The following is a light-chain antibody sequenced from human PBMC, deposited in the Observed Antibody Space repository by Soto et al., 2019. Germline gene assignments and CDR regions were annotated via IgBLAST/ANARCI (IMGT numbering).Light chain of an antibody. V-gene: IGLV2-23*01. CDR1: SSDVGSYNL. CDR3: CSYAGSSTWV. CDR2: EGS. J-gene: IGLJ3*02. Sequence: QSVLTQPASVSGSPGQSITISCTGTSSDVGSYNLVSWYQQHPGKAPKLIIYEGSKRPSGVSNRFSGSKSGNTASLTISVLQAEDEADYYCCSYAGSSTWVFGGGTTVTVL.